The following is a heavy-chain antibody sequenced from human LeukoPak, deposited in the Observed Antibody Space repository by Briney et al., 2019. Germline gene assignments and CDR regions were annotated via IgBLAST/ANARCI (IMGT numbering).Heavy chain of an antibody. J-gene: IGHJ4*02. V-gene: IGHV4-59*01. CDR2: VYYSGST. Sequence: SETLSLTCTVSGGSISSYYWSWIRQPPGEGLEWVGYVYYSGSTNYNPSLKSRVTISVGTSENQFSLKLSSVTAADTAVYYCARSELLWFGGVNSGFDYWGQGTLVTVSS. CDR1: GGSISSYY. D-gene: IGHD3-10*01. CDR3: ARSELLWFGGVNSGFDY.